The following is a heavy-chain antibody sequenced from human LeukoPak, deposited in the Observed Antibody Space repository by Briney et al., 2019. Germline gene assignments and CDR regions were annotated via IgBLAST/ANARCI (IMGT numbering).Heavy chain of an antibody. D-gene: IGHD3-10*01. CDR2: ISGSGSTI. CDR3: ARLNYGSGSYDY. V-gene: IGHV3-48*03. Sequence: PGGSLRLSCAASGFTFSSYEMNWVRQAPGKGLEWVSYISGSGSTIYYADSVKGRFTISRDNAKNSLYLQMNSLRAEDTAVYYCARLNYGSGSYDYWGQGTLVTVSS. J-gene: IGHJ4*02. CDR1: GFTFSSYE.